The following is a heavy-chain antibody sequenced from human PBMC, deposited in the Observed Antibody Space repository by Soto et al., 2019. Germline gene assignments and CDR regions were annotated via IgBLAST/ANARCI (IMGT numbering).Heavy chain of an antibody. J-gene: IGHJ3*01. V-gene: IGHV3-33*03. CDR2: MWYDGSNT. D-gene: IGHD6-19*01. CDR3: AKGRIAVAAGAFDS. CDR1: GFPFARYG. Sequence: QVHLAESGGGVVQPGTSLRLSCATSGFPFARYGMHWVRQAPGKGLEWVAAMWYDGSNTYYGESVKGRFLISRDNSKNTVYLEMNSLRVEDTGVYFCAKGRIAVAAGAFDSWGPGTRVTVSS.